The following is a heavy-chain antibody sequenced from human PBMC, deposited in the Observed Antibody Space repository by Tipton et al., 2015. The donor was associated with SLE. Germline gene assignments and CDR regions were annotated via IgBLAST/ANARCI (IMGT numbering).Heavy chain of an antibody. CDR3: ARGYDFWSGYYGY. J-gene: IGHJ4*02. V-gene: IGHV3-30*03. CDR2: ISYDGSNK. D-gene: IGHD3-3*01. Sequence: LSLTCAVYGGSFSGYYWSWIRQPPGKGLEWVAVISYDGSNKYYADSVKGRFTISRDNSKNTLYLQMNSLRAEDTAVYYCARGYDFWSGYYGYWGQGTLVTVSS. CDR1: GGSFSGYY.